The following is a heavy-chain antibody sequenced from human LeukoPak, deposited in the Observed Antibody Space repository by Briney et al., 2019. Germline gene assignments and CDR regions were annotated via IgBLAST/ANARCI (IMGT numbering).Heavy chain of an antibody. Sequence: QPGGSLRLSCVASGFIFSRYWMSWVRQAPGKGLEWVANIKQDGSEFYFVDSVNGRFTISRDNAKNTLYLQMNSLRAEDTAVYYCAKKPKGLGYYYDSSGPEYYFDYWGQGTLVTVSS. CDR1: GFIFSRYW. CDR3: AKKPKGLGYYYDSSGPEYYFDY. V-gene: IGHV3-7*03. J-gene: IGHJ4*02. CDR2: IKQDGSEF. D-gene: IGHD3-22*01.